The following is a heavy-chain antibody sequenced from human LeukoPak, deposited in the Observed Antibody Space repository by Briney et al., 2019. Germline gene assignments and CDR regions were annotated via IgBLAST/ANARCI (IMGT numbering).Heavy chain of an antibody. Sequence: ASVKVSCKASGYTFSSYGISWVRQAPGQGLEWMGWISAYNGNTKYAQKLQGRVTMTTDTSTSTAYMELRSLRSDDTAVYYCAREAYYDILTGYPPGDYWGQGTLVTVSS. D-gene: IGHD3-9*01. J-gene: IGHJ4*02. CDR3: AREAYYDILTGYPPGDY. V-gene: IGHV1-18*01. CDR2: ISAYNGNT. CDR1: GYTFSSYG.